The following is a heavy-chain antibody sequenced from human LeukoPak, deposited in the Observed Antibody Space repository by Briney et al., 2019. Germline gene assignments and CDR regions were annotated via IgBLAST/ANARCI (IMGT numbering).Heavy chain of an antibody. J-gene: IGHJ4*02. Sequence: ASVKVSCKASGYTFTGYYMHWVRQAAGQGREGMGWINPNSGGTNYAQKFQGRVTMTRDTSISTAYMELSRLRSDDTAVYYCARDSIAARPGFDYWGQGTLVTVSS. CDR3: ARDSIAARPGFDY. CDR1: GYTFTGYY. V-gene: IGHV1-2*02. CDR2: INPNSGGT. D-gene: IGHD6-6*01.